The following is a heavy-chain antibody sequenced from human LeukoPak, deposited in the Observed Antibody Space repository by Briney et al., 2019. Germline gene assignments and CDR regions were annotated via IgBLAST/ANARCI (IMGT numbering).Heavy chain of an antibody. CDR3: ARAGIAVAGPPDY. J-gene: IGHJ4*02. CDR1: GGSISSNSYY. CDR2: IYYMGST. V-gene: IGHV4-39*07. D-gene: IGHD6-19*01. Sequence: KPSETLSLTCTVSGGSISSNSYYWGWIRRPPGKGLEWIGNIYYMGSTYYNPSLKSRVTISVDTSKNQFSLKLSSVTAADTAVYYCARAGIAVAGPPDYWGQGTLVTVSS.